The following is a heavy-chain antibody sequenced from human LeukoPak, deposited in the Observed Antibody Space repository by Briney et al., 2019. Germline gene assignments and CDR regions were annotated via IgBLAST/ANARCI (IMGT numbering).Heavy chain of an antibody. Sequence: GASVKVSCKASGYTFTGYYMHWVRQAPGQGLEWTGWINPNSGGTNYAQKVQGWVTMTRDTSISTAYMELSRLRSDDTAVYYCARGLGYCSTTSCQGYYYYGMDVWGQGTTVTVSS. CDR2: INPNSGGT. D-gene: IGHD2-2*01. CDR3: ARGLGYCSTTSCQGYYYYGMDV. J-gene: IGHJ6*02. CDR1: GYTFTGYY. V-gene: IGHV1-2*04.